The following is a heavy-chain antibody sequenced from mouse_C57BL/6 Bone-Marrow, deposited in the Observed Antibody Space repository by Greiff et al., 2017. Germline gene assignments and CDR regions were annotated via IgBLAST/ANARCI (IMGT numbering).Heavy chain of an antibody. CDR1: GYSFTGYY. J-gene: IGHJ2*01. CDR3: ARDYYKALDY. V-gene: IGHV1-43*01. D-gene: IGHD2-12*01. CDR2: INPSTGGT. Sequence: VQLQQSGPELVKPGASVKISCKASGYSFTGYYMHWVKQSSEKSLEWIGEINPSTGGTSYNQKFKGKATLTVDKSSSTAYMPLKSLTSEDSAVYYCARDYYKALDYWGQGTTLTVSS.